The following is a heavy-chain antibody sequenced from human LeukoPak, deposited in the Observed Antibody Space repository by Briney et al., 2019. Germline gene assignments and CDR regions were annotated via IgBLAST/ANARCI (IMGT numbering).Heavy chain of an antibody. D-gene: IGHD2-21*02. CDR1: GFTFSSYG. CDR3: ARAPVQYCGGDCDAFDI. V-gene: IGHV3-74*01. CDR2: INSDGSST. J-gene: IGHJ3*02. Sequence: EGSLRLSCAASGFTFSSYGMHWVRQAPGKGLVWVSRINSDGSSTTYADSVKGRFTISRDNAKKTLYLQMNSLRAGDTAVFYCARAPVQYCGGDCDAFDIWGQGTMVTVSS.